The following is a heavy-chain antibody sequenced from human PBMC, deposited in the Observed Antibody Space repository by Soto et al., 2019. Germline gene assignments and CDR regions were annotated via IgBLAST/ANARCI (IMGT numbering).Heavy chain of an antibody. D-gene: IGHD5-12*01. V-gene: IGHV1-58*01. Sequence: QMQVEQSGPEVKKPGTSLKVSCKTSGFLFSTSAVHWVRQSCGQRLEWIGWVVVGRGATNYAHTFQERVTITTDMSTTTAYLELTSLRSEDTAIYYCAATRLSGYSLWGRGTMVTVS. J-gene: IGHJ3*01. CDR2: VVVGRGAT. CDR1: GFLFSTSA. CDR3: AATRLSGYSL.